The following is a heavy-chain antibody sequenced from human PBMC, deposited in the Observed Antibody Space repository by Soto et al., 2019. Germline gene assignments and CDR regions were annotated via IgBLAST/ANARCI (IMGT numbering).Heavy chain of an antibody. V-gene: IGHV4-39*01. CDR1: GGSINNRTYY. CDR3: ARQQYYDSRGLFDY. Sequence: SETPSLTCSVSGGSINNRTYYWGWIRQPPGKGLEWIGSISYSGRTYDNPSLKSRVTISSDTSNNQFSLKLSSVTAADTAVYYCARQQYYDSRGLFDYWGQGTLVTVSS. D-gene: IGHD3-22*01. J-gene: IGHJ4*02. CDR2: ISYSGRT.